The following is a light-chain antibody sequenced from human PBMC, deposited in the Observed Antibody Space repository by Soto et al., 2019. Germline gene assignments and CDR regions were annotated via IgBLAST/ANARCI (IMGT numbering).Light chain of an antibody. CDR1: SSNIGSNT. V-gene: IGLV1-44*01. J-gene: IGLJ2*01. CDR3: AAWDDSLSGFL. CDR2: SNN. Sequence: QSVLTQPPSASGTPGQRVTISCSGSSSNIGSNTVNWYQQLPGTAPKLLIYSNNQRPSGVPDRFSGYKSGTSASLAISGLQSEDAAGYYCAAWDDSLSGFLFGGGTKLTVL.